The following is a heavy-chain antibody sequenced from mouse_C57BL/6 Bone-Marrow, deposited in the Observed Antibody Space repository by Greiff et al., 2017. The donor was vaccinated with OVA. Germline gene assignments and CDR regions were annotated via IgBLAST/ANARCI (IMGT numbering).Heavy chain of an antibody. CDR2: INPNNGGT. D-gene: IGHD1-1*01. J-gene: IGHJ2*01. Sequence: VQLQQSGPELVKPGASVKIPCKASGYTFTDYNMDWVKQSHGKSLEWIGDINPNNGGTIYNQKFKGKATLTVDKSSSTADMELRSLTSEDTAVYYCARWHYGSSGYYFDYWGQGTTLTVSS. V-gene: IGHV1-18*01. CDR1: GYTFTDYN. CDR3: ARWHYGSSGYYFDY.